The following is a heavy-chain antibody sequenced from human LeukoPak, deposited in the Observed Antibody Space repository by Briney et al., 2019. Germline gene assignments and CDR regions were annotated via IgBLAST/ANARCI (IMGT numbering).Heavy chain of an antibody. CDR2: ISGSGGST. D-gene: IGHD4-17*01. J-gene: IGHJ4*02. CDR1: GFTFSSYA. CDR3: AKDGGYTVIPFDY. V-gene: IGHV3-23*01. Sequence: GGSLRLSCAASGFTFSSYAMSWVRQAPGKGLEWVSAISGSGGSTYYADSVKGRFTISRDNSKNTLYLQMNSLRAEDTAEYYCAKDGGYTVIPFDYWGQGTLVTVSS.